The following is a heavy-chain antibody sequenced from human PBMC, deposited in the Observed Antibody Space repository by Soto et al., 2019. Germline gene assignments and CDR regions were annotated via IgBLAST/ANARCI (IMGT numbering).Heavy chain of an antibody. V-gene: IGHV3-13*01. CDR1: GFTFSSYD. CDR2: IGTAGDT. D-gene: IGHD3-22*01. Sequence: PGGSMRLSCAASGFTFSSYDIHWVRQATGKGLEWVSAIGTAGDTYYPGSVKGRFTISRENAKNSLYLQMNSLRAGDTAVHYCARADRNYYDSSGYYRSYYYYGMDVWGQGTTVTVSS. CDR3: ARADRNYYDSSGYYRSYYYYGMDV. J-gene: IGHJ6*02.